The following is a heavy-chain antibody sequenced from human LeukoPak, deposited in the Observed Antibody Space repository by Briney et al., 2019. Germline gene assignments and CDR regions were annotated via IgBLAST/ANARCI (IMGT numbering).Heavy chain of an antibody. CDR3: ACHYYGSATPDH. V-gene: IGHV3-66*04. CDR1: GFTVSSNY. J-gene: IGHJ4*02. D-gene: IGHD3-10*01. Sequence: PGGSLRLSCAASGFTVSSNYMSWVRQAPGKGLEWVSVIYNTGSTFYADSVKGRLTISRDSSKNTVYLQMNSLRGEDTAVYYCACHYYGSATPDHWGQGTLVTVSS. CDR2: IYNTGST.